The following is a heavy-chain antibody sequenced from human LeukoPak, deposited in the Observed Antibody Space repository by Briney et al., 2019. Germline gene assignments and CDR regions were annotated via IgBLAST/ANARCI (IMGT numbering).Heavy chain of an antibody. Sequence: ASVKVSFKASGYTFSNYGISWVRQAPGQGLEWMGWISVYNGNTNYAQKVQGRVTMTTDTSTNTAYMELRSLRSDDTAVYYCARAITLRNGYNYYYYYMDVWGKGTTVTISS. J-gene: IGHJ6*03. CDR2: ISVYNGNT. D-gene: IGHD5-24*01. CDR3: ARAITLRNGYNYYYYYMDV. V-gene: IGHV1-18*01. CDR1: GYTFSNYG.